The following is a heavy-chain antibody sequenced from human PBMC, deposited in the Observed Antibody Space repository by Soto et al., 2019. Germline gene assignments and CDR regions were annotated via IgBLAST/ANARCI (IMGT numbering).Heavy chain of an antibody. J-gene: IGHJ4*02. V-gene: IGHV3-48*01. CDR1: GFTFSSYS. CDR3: AKDREQWLDGSYYFDY. CDR2: ISSSRSNI. Sequence: GGSLRLSCAASGFTFSSYSMNWVRQAPGKGLEWVSYISSSRSNIYYADSVKGRFTISRDNSKNTLYLQMNSLRAEDTAVYYCAKDREQWLDGSYYFDYWGQGTLVTVSS. D-gene: IGHD6-19*01.